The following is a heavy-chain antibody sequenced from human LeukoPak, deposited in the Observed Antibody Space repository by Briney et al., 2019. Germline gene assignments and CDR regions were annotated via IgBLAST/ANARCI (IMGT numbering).Heavy chain of an antibody. Sequence: GESLEISCKGSGYSFTSYWIGWVRQMPGKGLEWMGIIYPGDSDTRYTPSFQGQVTISADKSISTAYLQWSSLKASDTAMYYCARHPPNYGGPSDYWGQGTLVTVSS. CDR3: ARHPPNYGGPSDY. CDR2: IYPGDSDT. D-gene: IGHD3-10*01. J-gene: IGHJ4*02. V-gene: IGHV5-51*01. CDR1: GYSFTSYW.